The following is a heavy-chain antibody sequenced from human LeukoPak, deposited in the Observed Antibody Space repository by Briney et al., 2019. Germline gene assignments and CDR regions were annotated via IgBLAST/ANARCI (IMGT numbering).Heavy chain of an antibody. CDR1: GGTFSSYA. D-gene: IGHD3-16*02. J-gene: IGHJ6*03. V-gene: IGHV1-8*02. CDR3: ARARSGYVWGSYRPFYYYMDV. CDR2: MNPNSGNT. Sequence: ASVKVSCKASGGTFSSYAINWVRQATGQGLEWMGWMNPNSGNTGYAQKFQGRVTMTRNTSISTAYMELSSLRSEDTAVYYCARARSGYVWGSYRPFYYYMDVWGKGTTVTISS.